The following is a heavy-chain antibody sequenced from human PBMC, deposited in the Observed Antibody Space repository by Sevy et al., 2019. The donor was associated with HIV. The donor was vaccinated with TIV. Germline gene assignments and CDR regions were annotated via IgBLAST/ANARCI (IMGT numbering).Heavy chain of an antibody. CDR1: GYTFSNYG. Sequence: ASVKVSCKASGYTFSNYGINWVRQAPGQGLEWMAWISAYNGNTNYARKLQGRVTMTTDTSTSTAYMELRSLRSDDTAVYYCARGPKVLRFSSPTGEDYYYYMDVWGKGTTVTVSS. CDR2: ISAYNGNT. CDR3: ARGPKVLRFSSPTGEDYYYYMDV. V-gene: IGHV1-18*01. D-gene: IGHD3-3*01. J-gene: IGHJ6*03.